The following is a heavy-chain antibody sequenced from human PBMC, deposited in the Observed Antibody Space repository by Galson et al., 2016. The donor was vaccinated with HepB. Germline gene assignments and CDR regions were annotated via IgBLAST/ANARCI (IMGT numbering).Heavy chain of an antibody. CDR3: ATFEYSSSSVLDY. J-gene: IGHJ4*02. CDR2: TYYRSKWHN. CDR1: GDSVSSDSAT. Sequence: CAISGDSVSSDSATWNWIRQSPSRGLEWLGRTYYRSKWHNDYALSVKSRISINADTSKNQISLQLNSVSPEDTAVYYCATFEYSSSSVLDYWGQGTLVTVSS. V-gene: IGHV6-1*01. D-gene: IGHD6-6*01.